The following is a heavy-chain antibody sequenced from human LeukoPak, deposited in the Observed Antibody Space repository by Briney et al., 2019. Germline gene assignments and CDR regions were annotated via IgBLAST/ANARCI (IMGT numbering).Heavy chain of an antibody. D-gene: IGHD6-19*01. CDR1: GLTFSSNV. J-gene: IGHJ4*02. CDR3: AKDQYSSGWYAQFYFDY. V-gene: IGHV3-23*01. CDR2: ISGTGGTT. Sequence: GGSLRLSCAASGLTFSSNVMTWVRQAPGRRLEWVSLISGTGGTTYYADSVKGRFTISRDNSKNTLYLQMNSLRAEDTAVYYCAKDQYSSGWYAQFYFDYWGQGTLVTVSS.